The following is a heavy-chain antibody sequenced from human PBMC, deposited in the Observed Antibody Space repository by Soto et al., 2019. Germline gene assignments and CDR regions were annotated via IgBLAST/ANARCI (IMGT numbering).Heavy chain of an antibody. Sequence: PSETLSLTCTVSGGSISSSSYYWGWIRQPPGKGLEWIGSIYYSGSTYYNPSLKSRVTISVDTSKNQFSLKLSSVTAADTAVYYCARHRGARYDFWSGLNYYGMDVWGQGTTVTV. CDR2: IYYSGST. V-gene: IGHV4-39*01. D-gene: IGHD3-3*01. J-gene: IGHJ6*02. CDR1: GGSISSSSYY. CDR3: ARHRGARYDFWSGLNYYGMDV.